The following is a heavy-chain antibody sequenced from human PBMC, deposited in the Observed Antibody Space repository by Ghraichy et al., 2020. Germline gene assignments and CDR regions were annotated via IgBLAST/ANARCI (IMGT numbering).Heavy chain of an antibody. CDR3: AKGYESEQRVYDF. D-gene: IGHD1/OR15-1a*01. CDR1: GFTFSNFA. Sequence: GESLNISCAASGFTFSNFAMTWVRQAPGKGLEWVSVISGGGGITYYADSVKGRFTISRDKSKNTMYLQMNSLRAEDTAVYYCAKGYESEQRVYDFWGQGTLVTVSS. V-gene: IGHV3-23*01. CDR2: ISGGGGIT. J-gene: IGHJ4*02.